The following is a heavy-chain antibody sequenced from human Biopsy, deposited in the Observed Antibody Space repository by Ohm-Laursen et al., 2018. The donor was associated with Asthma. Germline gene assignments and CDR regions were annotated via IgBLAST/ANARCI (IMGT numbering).Heavy chain of an antibody. CDR2: VISLLDTG. CDR3: ARGHSGYDRIQCYYNGMDV. V-gene: IGHV1-69*01. CDR1: GDTFRTSA. Sequence: SSVKVSCKTSGDTFRTSAFSWVRQAPGQGLEWMGGVISLLDTGDYAQKFQGRVTITADESTSTCYMELRSLTSEDTAVYFCARGHSGYDRIQCYYNGMDVWGQGTTVTVS. J-gene: IGHJ6*02. D-gene: IGHD5-12*01.